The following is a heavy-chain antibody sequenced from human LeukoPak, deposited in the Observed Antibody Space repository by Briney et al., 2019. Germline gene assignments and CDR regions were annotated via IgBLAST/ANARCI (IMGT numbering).Heavy chain of an antibody. CDR3: ARFGDYYYYDSSGYYGLDY. J-gene: IGHJ4*02. CDR1: GYTFTGYY. V-gene: IGHV1-2*06. CDR2: INPNSGGT. D-gene: IGHD3-22*01. Sequence: ASVKVSCKASGYTFTGYYMHWVRQAPGQGLVWMGRINPNSGGTNYAQKFQGRVTMTRDTSISTAYMELSRLRSDDTAVYYCARFGDYYYYDSSGYYGLDYWGQGTLVTVSS.